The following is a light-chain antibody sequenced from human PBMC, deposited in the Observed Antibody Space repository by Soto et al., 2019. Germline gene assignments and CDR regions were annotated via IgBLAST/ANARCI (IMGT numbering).Light chain of an antibody. CDR3: HQYSNSPGT. Sequence: EIVLTQSPGTLSLSPGDRATLSCRASQSVTTNYLAWYQQKPGRAPRFLIYGASSRATGIPDRFSGSGSGTDFTLTISGLEPEDFAVYYCHQYSNSPGTFGGGTKVDIK. CDR2: GAS. V-gene: IGKV3-20*01. J-gene: IGKJ4*01. CDR1: QSVTTNY.